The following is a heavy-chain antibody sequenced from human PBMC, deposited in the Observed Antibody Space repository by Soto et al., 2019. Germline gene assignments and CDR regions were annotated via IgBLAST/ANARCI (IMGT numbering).Heavy chain of an antibody. CDR1: GFTFSSYA. Sequence: GGSLRLSCAASGFTFSSYAMSWVRQAPGKGLEWVSAISGSGGSTYYADSVKGRFTISRDNSKNTLYLQMNSLRAEDTAVYYCAKDLRGSSSWYNYYGMDVWGQGTTVTVSS. J-gene: IGHJ6*02. D-gene: IGHD6-13*01. CDR3: AKDLRGSSSWYNYYGMDV. CDR2: ISGSGGST. V-gene: IGHV3-23*01.